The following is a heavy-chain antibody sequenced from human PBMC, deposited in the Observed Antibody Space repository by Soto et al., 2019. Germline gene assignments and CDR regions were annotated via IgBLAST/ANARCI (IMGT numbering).Heavy chain of an antibody. J-gene: IGHJ6*02. CDR1: GGSFSGYY. CDR3: ARRLWSGYLIYYYYGMDV. CDR2: INHSGST. D-gene: IGHD3-3*01. V-gene: IGHV4-34*01. Sequence: QVQLQQWGAGLLKPSETLSLTCAVYGGSFSGYYWSWIRQPPGKGLEWIGEINHSGSTNYNPSLKSRVTISVDTSKNQFSLNLSSVTAADTAVYYCARRLWSGYLIYYYYGMDVWGQGTTVTVSS.